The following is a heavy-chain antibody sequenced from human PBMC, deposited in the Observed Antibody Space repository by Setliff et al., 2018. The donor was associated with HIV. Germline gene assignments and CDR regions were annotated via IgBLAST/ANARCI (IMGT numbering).Heavy chain of an antibody. CDR3: VREGEYFDTIGHYLVRRFFDL. Sequence: PGGSLRLSCAASGFSFRTYWMSWVRQAPGKGLEWVANMKYDGTEIYYVDTVKGRFTISLDNAKKSVFLHMISLRGEDTAVYYCVREGEYFDTIGHYLVRRFFDLWGQGTMVTVSS. D-gene: IGHD3-9*01. CDR2: MKYDGTEI. CDR1: GFSFRTYW. V-gene: IGHV3-7*01. J-gene: IGHJ3*01.